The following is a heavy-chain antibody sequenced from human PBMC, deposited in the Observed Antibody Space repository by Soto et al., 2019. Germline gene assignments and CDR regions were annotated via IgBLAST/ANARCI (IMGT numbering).Heavy chain of an antibody. D-gene: IGHD1-26*01. Sequence: GGSLRLSCAASGFTVSSNYMSWVRQAPGKGLEWVSVIYSGGSTYYADSGKGRFTISRHNSKNTLYLQMNSLRAEDTAVYYCARVMKREHSYAFDIWGQGTMVTVSS. CDR3: ARVMKREHSYAFDI. V-gene: IGHV3-53*04. CDR1: GFTVSSNY. CDR2: IYSGGST. J-gene: IGHJ3*02.